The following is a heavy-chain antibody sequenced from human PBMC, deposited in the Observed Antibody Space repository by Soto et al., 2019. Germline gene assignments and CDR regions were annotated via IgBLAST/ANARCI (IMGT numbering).Heavy chain of an antibody. V-gene: IGHV1-2*02. Sequence: VQSGTEMKTPGASVKVTCKTSRYTFTGYYMHWVRQAPGRGLEWMGWNDPDSGDTNYVQKFQGRVTMTRDTSSATAYLEVSGLRRDDTAIYYCARSHSAYYYYGMDAWGQGTAVSVSS. J-gene: IGHJ6*02. CDR3: ARSHSAYYYYGMDA. CDR2: NDPDSGDT. CDR1: RYTFTGYY.